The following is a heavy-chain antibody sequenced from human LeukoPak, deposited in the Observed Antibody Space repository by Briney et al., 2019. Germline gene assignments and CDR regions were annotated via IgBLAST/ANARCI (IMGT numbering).Heavy chain of an antibody. D-gene: IGHD3-10*01. V-gene: IGHV3-9*01. Sequence: GGSLRLSCAASGFNFDDYAMHWVRQAPGKGLEWVSGITWNSGNIAYADSVKGRFTISRDNSKNTLYLQMNSLRAEDTAVYYCARSPVLLWFGELPGYFDYWGQGTLVTVSS. CDR1: GFNFDDYA. CDR2: ITWNSGNI. CDR3: ARSPVLLWFGELPGYFDY. J-gene: IGHJ4*02.